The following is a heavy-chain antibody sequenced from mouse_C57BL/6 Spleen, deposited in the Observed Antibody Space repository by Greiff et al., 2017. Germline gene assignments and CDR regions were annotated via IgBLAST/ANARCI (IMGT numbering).Heavy chain of an antibody. CDR2: ISYDGSN. J-gene: IGHJ4*01. V-gene: IGHV3-6*01. CDR1: GYSITSGYY. D-gene: IGHD3-2*02. CDR3: AREGSSGYDYAMDY. Sequence: EVKVEESGPGLVKPSQSLSLTCSVTGYSITSGYYWNWIRQFPGNKLEWMGYISYDGSNNYNPSLKNRISITRDTSKNQFFLKLNSVTTEDTATYYCAREGSSGYDYAMDYWGQGTSVTVSS.